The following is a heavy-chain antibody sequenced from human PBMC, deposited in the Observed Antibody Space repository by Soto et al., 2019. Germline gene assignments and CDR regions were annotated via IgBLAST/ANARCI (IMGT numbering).Heavy chain of an antibody. V-gene: IGHV1-69*12. CDR3: ARSVLVPAAPGDYYYGMDV. Sequence: QVQLVQSGAEVKKPGSSVKVSCKASGGTFSSYAISWVRQAPGQGLEWMGGIIPIFGTANYAQKFQGRVTITEDESTSTAYMELSSLRSEDTAVYYCARSVLVPAAPGDYYYGMDVWGQGTTVTVSS. CDR2: IIPIFGTA. D-gene: IGHD2-2*01. CDR1: GGTFSSYA. J-gene: IGHJ6*02.